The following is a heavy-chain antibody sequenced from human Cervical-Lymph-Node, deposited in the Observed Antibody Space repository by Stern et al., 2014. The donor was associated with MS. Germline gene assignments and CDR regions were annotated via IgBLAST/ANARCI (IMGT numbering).Heavy chain of an antibody. Sequence: VQLLQSGPEVKKPGASVTVSCKASGYRFNSYGINWVRQAPGQGLEWMGRISTYNGNTEYAQKIQGRVTMTTDTSTGTAYMELRSLRSDDTAVYYCARTNPLRFGNFHGIDVWGQGTTVIVSS. D-gene: IGHD3-3*01. CDR1: GYRFNSYG. J-gene: IGHJ6*02. CDR3: ARTNPLRFGNFHGIDV. CDR2: ISTYNGNT. V-gene: IGHV1-18*01.